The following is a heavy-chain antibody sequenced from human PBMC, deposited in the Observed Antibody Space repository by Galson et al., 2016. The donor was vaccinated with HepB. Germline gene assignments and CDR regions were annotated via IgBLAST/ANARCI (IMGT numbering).Heavy chain of an antibody. CDR2: ISGSGGST. CDR1: GFTFSSYP. J-gene: IGHJ4*02. D-gene: IGHD5-18*01. V-gene: IGHV3-23*01. CDR3: AKAIQLWGFYYFDY. Sequence: LRLSCAASGFTFSSYPMSWVGQAPGKGLEWVQAISGSGGSTYYAASVKGRFPCSRDNSKNTLYLQMNSLRAEDTAVYYCAKAIQLWGFYYFDYWGQGTLVTVSS.